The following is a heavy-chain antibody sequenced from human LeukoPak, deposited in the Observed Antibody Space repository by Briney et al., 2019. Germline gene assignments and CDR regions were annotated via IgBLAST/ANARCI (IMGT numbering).Heavy chain of an antibody. CDR2: ISYDGSNK. J-gene: IGHJ4*02. CDR1: GFTFSSYG. CDR3: ATHTYYYSSGSFAY. D-gene: IGHD3-10*01. Sequence: GGSLRLSCAASGFTFSSYGMHWVRQAPGKGLEWVAVISYDGSNKYYADSVKGRFTISRDNSKNTLYLQMNSLRAEDTAVYYCATHTYYYSSGSFAYWGQGTLVTVSS. V-gene: IGHV3-30*03.